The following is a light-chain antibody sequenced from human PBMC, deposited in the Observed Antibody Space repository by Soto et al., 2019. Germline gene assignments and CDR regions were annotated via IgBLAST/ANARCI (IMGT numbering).Light chain of an antibody. CDR3: QQRSSWPLT. J-gene: IGKJ4*01. Sequence: EILMTQSPDTPSLSPGERATLSCRASQSVRAYLAWYQQKPGQAPRLLIYDASNRATGIPARFSGSGSGTDFTLTISSLEPEDFAVYYCQQRSSWPLTFGGGTKVDIK. CDR2: DAS. V-gene: IGKV3-11*01. CDR1: QSVRAY.